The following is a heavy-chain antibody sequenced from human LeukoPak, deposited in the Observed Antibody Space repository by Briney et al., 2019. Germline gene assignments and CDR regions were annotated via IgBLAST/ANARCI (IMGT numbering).Heavy chain of an antibody. V-gene: IGHV3-30-3*01. CDR3: AKELDKYGGHAFDY. CDR2: ISNDGSNA. CDR1: GFTFSRYA. Sequence: GGSLRLSCVTSGFTFSRYAMHWVRQAPGEGLEWVSVISNDGSNAYSANSVKGRFFISRDNFKNTVYLQMNSLRAEDTAVYYCAKELDKYGGHAFDYWGQGTLVTVSS. J-gene: IGHJ4*02. D-gene: IGHD4-17*01.